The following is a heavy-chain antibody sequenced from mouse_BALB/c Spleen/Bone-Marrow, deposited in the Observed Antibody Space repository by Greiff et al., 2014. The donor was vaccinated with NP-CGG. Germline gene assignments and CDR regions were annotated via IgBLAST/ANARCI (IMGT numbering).Heavy chain of an antibody. CDR2: ISSAGIHT. CDR3: ARQDRVYYFDH. Sequence: DVMLVESGGGLVKPGGSLKLSCTASGFTFTSYAMSWVRQTPEKRLEWVATISSAGIHTYYVDTVKGRFTISRDNAKNTLFLHMSSLRSEDTAMYYCARQDRVYYFDHWGQGTTLTVSS. V-gene: IGHV5-9-3*01. J-gene: IGHJ2*01. CDR1: GFTFTSYA.